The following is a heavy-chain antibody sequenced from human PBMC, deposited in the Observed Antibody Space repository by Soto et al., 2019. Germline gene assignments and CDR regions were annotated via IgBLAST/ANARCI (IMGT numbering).Heavy chain of an antibody. D-gene: IGHD6-6*01. Sequence: SETLSLTCAVYGVSFIGYYWSWILQPPGKGLEWIGEINHSGSTNYNPSLKSRVTISVDTSKNQFSLKLSSVTAADTAVYYCARALSTGSSSNPWGKGNLVTVYS. CDR3: ARALSTGSSSNP. V-gene: IGHV4-34*01. J-gene: IGHJ4*02. CDR2: INHSGST. CDR1: GVSFIGYY.